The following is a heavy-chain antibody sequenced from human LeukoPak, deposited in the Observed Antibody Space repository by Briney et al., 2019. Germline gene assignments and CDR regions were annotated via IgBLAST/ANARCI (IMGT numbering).Heavy chain of an antibody. Sequence: TGGSLRLSCVVSGFRFSDYYMSWIRQTPGKGLELVSYISGSGDAIYYTDSVKGRFTISRDNAKNSLYLQLDNLSAEDTAFYYCASLYDSTGFCFDYWGQGALVTVS. D-gene: IGHD3-22*01. CDR3: ASLYDSTGFCFDY. J-gene: IGHJ4*02. CDR1: GFRFSDYY. V-gene: IGHV3-11*01. CDR2: ISGSGDAI.